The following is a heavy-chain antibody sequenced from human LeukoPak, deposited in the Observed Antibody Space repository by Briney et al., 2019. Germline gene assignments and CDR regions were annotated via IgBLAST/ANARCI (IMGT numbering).Heavy chain of an antibody. CDR3: ARDVEVFSTTWSDAFDI. Sequence: GGSLRPSCVASGFTFSTYWMTWVRQAPGKGLGWVANIKQDGNQNYYVDSVRGRFTISRDNSKNSLYLQMDSLRVDDTAVYYCARDVEVFSTTWSDAFDIWGQGTMVTVSS. CDR2: IKQDGNQN. D-gene: IGHD6-13*01. V-gene: IGHV3-7*01. CDR1: GFTFSTYW. J-gene: IGHJ3*02.